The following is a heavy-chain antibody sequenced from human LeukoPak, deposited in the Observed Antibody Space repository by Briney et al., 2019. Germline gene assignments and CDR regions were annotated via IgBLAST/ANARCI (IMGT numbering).Heavy chain of an antibody. Sequence: PGGSLRLSCAASGFTLSSGSWMHWVRRVPGKGLVWVSPFRSDGSSTTYADSVKGRFTISRDNAKNTLYLQMNSLRDDDTGVYYCAKSDWFDPWGQGTLVTVSS. CDR2: FRSDGSST. J-gene: IGHJ5*02. CDR1: GFTLSSGSW. CDR3: AKSDWFDP. V-gene: IGHV3-74*01.